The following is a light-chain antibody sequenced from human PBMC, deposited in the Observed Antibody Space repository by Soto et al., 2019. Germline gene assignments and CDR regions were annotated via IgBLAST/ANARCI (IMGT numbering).Light chain of an antibody. V-gene: IGLV2-14*01. CDR2: EVS. CDR1: SSDVGGYNY. Sequence: QSALTQPASVSGSPGQSITISCIGTSSDVGGYNYVSWYQQHPGKAPKLIIYEVSNRPSGVSNRFSGSKSGNTASLTISGLQAEDEADYYCSSYTSSSTLVFGGGTKLTVL. J-gene: IGLJ2*01. CDR3: SSYTSSSTLV.